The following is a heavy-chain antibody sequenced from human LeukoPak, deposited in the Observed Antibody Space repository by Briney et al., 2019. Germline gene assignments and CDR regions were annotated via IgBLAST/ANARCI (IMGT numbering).Heavy chain of an antibody. CDR2: IYYRGST. CDR1: GGSISSYF. J-gene: IGHJ4*02. V-gene: IGHV4-59*08. Sequence: NPSETLSLTCTVSGGSISSYFGSWIRQPPGKGLEWIGYIYYRGSTNYNPSLNRRITISVDTSKNQFSLKLSSVNAADTDVYYCARGNILTGYCFDFWGQGALVTVSS. D-gene: IGHD3-9*01. CDR3: ARGNILTGYCFDF.